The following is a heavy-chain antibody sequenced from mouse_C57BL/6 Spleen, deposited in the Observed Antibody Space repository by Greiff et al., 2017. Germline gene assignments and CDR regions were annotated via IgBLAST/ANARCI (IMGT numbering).Heavy chain of an antibody. Sequence: QVHVKQSGAELVRPGTSVKVSCKASGYAFTNYLIEWVKQRPGQGLEWIGVINPGSGGTNYNEKFKGKATLTADKSSSTAYMQLSSLTSEDSAVYFGARWRFDYYGSSYAMDYWGQGTSVTVSS. J-gene: IGHJ4*01. D-gene: IGHD1-1*01. CDR2: INPGSGGT. V-gene: IGHV1-54*01. CDR3: ARWRFDYYGSSYAMDY. CDR1: GYAFTNYL.